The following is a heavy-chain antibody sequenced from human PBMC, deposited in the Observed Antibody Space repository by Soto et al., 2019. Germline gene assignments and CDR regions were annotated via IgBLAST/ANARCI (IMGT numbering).Heavy chain of an antibody. CDR3: ARDRAYGGVRVVVVAATALGMDV. V-gene: IGHV3-21*01. CDR2: ISSSSSYI. CDR1: GFTFISYS. D-gene: IGHD2-15*01. Sequence: PGGSLRLSCAASGFTFISYSMNWVRQAPGKGLEWVSSISSSSSYIYYADSVKGRFTISRDNAKNSLYLQMNSLRAEDTAVYYCARDRAYGGVRVVVVAATALGMDVWGQGTTVTVSS. J-gene: IGHJ6*02.